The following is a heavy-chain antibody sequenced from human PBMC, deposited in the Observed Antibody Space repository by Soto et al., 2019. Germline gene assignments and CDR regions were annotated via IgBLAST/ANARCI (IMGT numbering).Heavy chain of an antibody. D-gene: IGHD1-26*01. V-gene: IGHV3-7*03. CDR3: ASDRFRGTYYLRGVTYFFEE. CDR2: IKQDESEK. Sequence: LRLSCVTYGLTFTDYWMSWVRQAPGKGLEWVANIKQDESEKNYLDSVKGRFTISRDNAKNSLYLQMNSLRAEDTAVYYCASDRFRGTYYLRGVTYFFEEWGQGAPVTVPQ. CDR1: GLTFTDYW. J-gene: IGHJ4*02.